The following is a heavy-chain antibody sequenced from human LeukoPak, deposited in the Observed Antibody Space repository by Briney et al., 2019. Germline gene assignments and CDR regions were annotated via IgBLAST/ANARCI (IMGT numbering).Heavy chain of an antibody. CDR2: ISSTSSYI. J-gene: IGHJ3*02. V-gene: IGHV3-21*04. CDR3: ARAHSSFTYAFDI. CDR1: GFTFSSYS. Sequence: GGSLRLSCAASGFTFSSYSMNWVRQAPGKGLEWVSSISSTSSYIYYADSVKGRFTISRDNAKNSLYLQMTSLRAEDTAVYYCARAHSSFTYAFDIWGQGTMVTASS. D-gene: IGHD2-15*01.